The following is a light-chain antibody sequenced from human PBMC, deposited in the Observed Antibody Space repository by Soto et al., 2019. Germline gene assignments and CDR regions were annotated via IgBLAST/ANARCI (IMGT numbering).Light chain of an antibody. CDR2: NND. Sequence: QSVLTQPPSASGTPGQRVTISCFGSSSNIGSYTVNWYQQLPGTAPKLLIYNNDQRPSGVPDRFSGSKSGTSASLAISGLQSEDEADYYCAAWDDSLDGLVFGGGTKLTVL. CDR1: SSNIGSYT. V-gene: IGLV1-44*01. CDR3: AAWDDSLDGLV. J-gene: IGLJ3*02.